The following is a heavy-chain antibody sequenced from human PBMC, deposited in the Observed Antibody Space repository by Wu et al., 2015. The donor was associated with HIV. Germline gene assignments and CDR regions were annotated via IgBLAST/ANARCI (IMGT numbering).Heavy chain of an antibody. CDR2: IDPRSRST. D-gene: IGHD3-10*01. Sequence: QVQLVQSATEVKKPGASVKVSCKTSGYDFAEYYMHWIRQAPGQGLEWLGVIDPRSRSTAYAQKFQDRVKVTSDTSTSTFYMEVSSLRSEDTAIYYCARVFHASGTHGWSYYFDPWGQGTLVTVSS. J-gene: IGHJ5*02. V-gene: IGHV1-46*01. CDR3: ARVFHASGTHGWSYYFDP. CDR1: GYDFAEYY.